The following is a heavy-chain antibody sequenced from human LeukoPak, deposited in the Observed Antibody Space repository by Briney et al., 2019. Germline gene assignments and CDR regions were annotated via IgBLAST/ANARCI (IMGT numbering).Heavy chain of an antibody. CDR3: AKGDSLNNWFDP. V-gene: IGHV1-69*04. Sequence: ASVKVSCKASGGTFSSYAIIWVRQAPGQGLEWMGRIIPILGIANYAQKFQGRVTITADKSTSTAYMELSSLGSEDTAVYYCAKGDSLNNWFDPWGQGTLVTVSS. J-gene: IGHJ5*02. D-gene: IGHD5-18*01. CDR1: GGTFSSYA. CDR2: IIPILGIA.